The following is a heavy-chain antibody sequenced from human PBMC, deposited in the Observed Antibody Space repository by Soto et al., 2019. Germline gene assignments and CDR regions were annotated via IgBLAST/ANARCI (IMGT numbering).Heavy chain of an antibody. V-gene: IGHV4-59*01. D-gene: IGHD7-27*01. Sequence: QVQLQESGPGLVKPSETLSLTCTVSGGSISSYYWSWIRQPPGKGLEWIGYIYYSGSTNYNPSLKSRVTISVDTSKNQFSLKLSSVTAADTAVYYCVRDRSRLGWFDPWGQGTLVTVSS. J-gene: IGHJ5*02. CDR1: GGSISSYY. CDR3: VRDRSRLGWFDP. CDR2: IYYSGST.